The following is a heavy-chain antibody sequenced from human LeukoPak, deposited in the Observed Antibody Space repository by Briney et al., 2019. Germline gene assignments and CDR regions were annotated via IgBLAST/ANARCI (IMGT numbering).Heavy chain of an antibody. V-gene: IGHV1-69*04. CDR1: GGTFSSYA. Sequence: ASVKVSCKASGGTFSSYAISWVRQAPGQGLEWMGRIIPILGIANYAQKFQGRVTITADKSTSTAYMELSSLRSEDTAVYYCAREFVSVRRLVNDPYYFDYWGQGTLVTVSS. CDR2: IIPILGIA. CDR3: AREFVSVRRLVNDPYYFDY. D-gene: IGHD3-9*01. J-gene: IGHJ4*02.